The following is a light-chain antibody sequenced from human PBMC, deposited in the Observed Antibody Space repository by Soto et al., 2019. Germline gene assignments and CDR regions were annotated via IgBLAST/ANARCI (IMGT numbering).Light chain of an antibody. CDR1: QSVSSY. J-gene: IGKJ5*01. V-gene: IGKV3-11*01. CDR2: DAS. CDR3: QQRSNCPPIT. Sequence: EIVLTQSPASLSVSPGERATLSCRASQSVSSYLAWYQQKPGEAPRLLIYDASNRATGIPARFSGSGSGTDFTLTISSLEPEDFAVYYCQQRSNCPPITFGQGTRLEIK.